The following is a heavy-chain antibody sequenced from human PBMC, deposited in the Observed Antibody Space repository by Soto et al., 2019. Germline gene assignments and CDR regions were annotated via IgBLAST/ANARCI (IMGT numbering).Heavy chain of an antibody. CDR1: AFTFSSYA. D-gene: IGHD3-22*01. J-gene: IGHJ6*02. V-gene: IGHV3-30-3*01. CDR3: ARQYYYDSTGYRRSYHYAMDV. Sequence: QVHLVESGGGVVQPGRSLRLSCAASAFTFSSYAMHWVRQAPGEGLEWVAVISFDENINYYAYSVKGRFTISRDNSNTTMYLQMNSLRVEDTAVYYCARQYYYDSTGYRRSYHYAMDVWGQWTTVAVSS. CDR2: ISFDENIN.